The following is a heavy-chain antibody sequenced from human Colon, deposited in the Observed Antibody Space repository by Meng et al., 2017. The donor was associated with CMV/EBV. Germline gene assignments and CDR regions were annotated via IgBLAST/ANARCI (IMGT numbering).Heavy chain of an antibody. CDR2: INYSGTT. CDR1: GGSVNSGSYY. V-gene: IGHV4-39*07. Sequence: SETLSLTCSVSGGSVNSGSYYWTWIRQPPGKGLEWIGSINYSGTTYYSPSLKRRVALSVDTSKNQFSLNLNSVTAADTATYYCARTFGEPVDGYFDYWGQGTLVTVSS. CDR3: ARTFGEPVDGYFDY. D-gene: IGHD1-14*01. J-gene: IGHJ4*02.